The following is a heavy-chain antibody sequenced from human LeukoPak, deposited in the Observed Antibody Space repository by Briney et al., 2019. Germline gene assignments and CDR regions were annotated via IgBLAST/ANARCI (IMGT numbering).Heavy chain of an antibody. CDR1: GDSVSSNSAA. V-gene: IGHV6-1*01. D-gene: IGHD6-19*01. Sequence: SQTPSLTCAISGDSVSSNSAAWNWIRQSPSRGLEWLGRTYYRSKWYNDYAVSVKSRITINPDPSKNQFSLQLNSVTPEDTAVYYCARDSGSSGWYVFVGDNWFDPWGQGTLVTVSS. CDR3: ARDSGSSGWYVFVGDNWFDP. J-gene: IGHJ5*02. CDR2: TYYRSKWYN.